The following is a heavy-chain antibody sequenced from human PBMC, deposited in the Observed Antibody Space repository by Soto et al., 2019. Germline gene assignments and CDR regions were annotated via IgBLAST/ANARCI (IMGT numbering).Heavy chain of an antibody. J-gene: IGHJ4*02. Sequence: QVQLVQSGAEVKKPGASVKVSCKASGYTFTSYGISWVRQAPGQGLEWMGWISDYNGNTNYAQKLQGRVTITTDTSTSTVYMELSSLRSDDTAVYYCARLRITMVRGVINLFDYWGQGTLVAVSS. CDR1: GYTFTSYG. V-gene: IGHV1-18*01. CDR2: ISDYNGNT. CDR3: ARLRITMVRGVINLFDY. D-gene: IGHD3-10*01.